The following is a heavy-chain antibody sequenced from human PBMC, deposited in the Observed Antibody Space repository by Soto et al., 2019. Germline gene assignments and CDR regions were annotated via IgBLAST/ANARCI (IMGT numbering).Heavy chain of an antibody. CDR2: IYYSGST. D-gene: IGHD2-2*01. J-gene: IGHJ5*02. CDR3: ARYCSSTSCQYNWFDL. V-gene: IGHV4-31*03. Sequence: QVQLQESGPGLVKPSQTLSLTCTVSGGSISSGGYYWSWIRQHPGKGLEWIGYIYYSGSTYYNPSLKSRVTISVDTSKNQFSLKLSSVTAADTAVYYCARYCSSTSCQYNWFDLWGQGTLVTVSS. CDR1: GGSISSGGYY.